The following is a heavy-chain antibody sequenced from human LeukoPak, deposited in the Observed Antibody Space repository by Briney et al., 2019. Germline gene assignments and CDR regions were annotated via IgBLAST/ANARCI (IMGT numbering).Heavy chain of an antibody. J-gene: IGHJ4*02. D-gene: IGHD5-12*01. CDR3: AKVGEYSGYDSLGDS. CDR1: GFTSSNYV. CDR2: ISASGGST. V-gene: IGHV3-23*01. Sequence: GGSLRPSCAASGFTSSNYVMTWVRQAPGKGLEWVSGISASGGSTYYADSVKGRFTISRDNSKNTLFVQMNSLRAEDTAIYYCAKVGEYSGYDSLGDSWGQGTLVTVSS.